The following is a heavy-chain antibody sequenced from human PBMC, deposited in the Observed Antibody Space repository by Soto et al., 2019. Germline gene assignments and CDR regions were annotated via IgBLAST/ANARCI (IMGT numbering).Heavy chain of an antibody. V-gene: IGHV3-23*01. Sequence: DVQLLESGGGLVEPGGSLRLSCVASGFRFSSYAMSWVRQAPGRGLEWVSVISGSDGSTYYADSVKGRFTISRDNSKNTLYLQMNSLRAEDTAVYYCAKDRERDAWYEDYWGQGTLVTVSS. CDR1: GFRFSSYA. CDR2: ISGSDGST. CDR3: AKDRERDAWYEDY. D-gene: IGHD6-13*01. J-gene: IGHJ4*02.